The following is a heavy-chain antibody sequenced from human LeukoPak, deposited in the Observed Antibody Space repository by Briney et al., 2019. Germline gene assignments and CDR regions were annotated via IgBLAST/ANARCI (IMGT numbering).Heavy chain of an antibody. J-gene: IGHJ2*01. Sequence: SETLSLTCTVSGGSISSYYWSWIRQPPGKGLEWIGYIYYSGSTNYNPSLKSRVTISVDTSKNQFSLKLRSVTAADTAVYYCARGRRDGYNPYWYFDLWGRGTLVTVSS. V-gene: IGHV4-59*01. CDR3: ARGRRDGYNPYWYFDL. CDR2: IYYSGST. CDR1: GGSISSYY. D-gene: IGHD5-24*01.